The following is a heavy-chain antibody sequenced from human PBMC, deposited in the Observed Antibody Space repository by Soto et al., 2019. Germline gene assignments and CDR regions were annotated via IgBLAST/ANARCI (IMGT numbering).Heavy chain of an antibody. J-gene: IGHJ4*02. CDR2: IWYDGSNK. CDR1: GFTFSSYG. V-gene: IGHV3-33*01. D-gene: IGHD3-10*01. Sequence: PGGSLRLSCAASGFTFSSYGMHWVRQAPGKGLEWVAVIWYDGSNKYYADSVKGRFTISRDNSKNTLYLQMNSLRAEDTAVYYCARDIGYYGSGSYYKGHRPLGITGFDYWGQGTLVTVSS. CDR3: ARDIGYYGSGSYYKGHRPLGITGFDY.